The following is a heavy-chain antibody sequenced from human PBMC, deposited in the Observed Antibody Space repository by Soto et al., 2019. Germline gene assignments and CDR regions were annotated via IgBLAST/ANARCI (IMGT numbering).Heavy chain of an antibody. CDR3: ARAAGDFWSGYGFDY. J-gene: IGHJ4*02. Sequence: PGGSLRLSCAASGFTVSDYYMSGIRQAPGKGLEWVSYISSSGSTIYYADSVKGRFTISRDNAKNSLYLQMNSLRAEDTAVYYCARAAGDFWSGYGFDYWGQGTLVTVSS. CDR1: GFTVSDYY. D-gene: IGHD3-3*01. V-gene: IGHV3-11*01. CDR2: ISSSGSTI.